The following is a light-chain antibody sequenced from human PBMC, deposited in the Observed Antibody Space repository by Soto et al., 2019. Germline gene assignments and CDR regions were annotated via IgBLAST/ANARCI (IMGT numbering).Light chain of an antibody. Sequence: EIVMTQSSATLSVSLGERATLSCRASQSVSDNLAWYQQKPGQTPSLLIYGASPRATGVPARFSASGSGAEFTLTISSLQSEDFAVYYCQQYNKWPLTFGGGTKVEIK. V-gene: IGKV3-15*01. J-gene: IGKJ4*01. CDR1: QSVSDN. CDR2: GAS. CDR3: QQYNKWPLT.